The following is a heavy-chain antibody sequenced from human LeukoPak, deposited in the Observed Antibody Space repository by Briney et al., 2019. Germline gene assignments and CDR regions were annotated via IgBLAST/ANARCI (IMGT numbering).Heavy chain of an antibody. CDR2: INHSGST. V-gene: IGHV4-34*01. CDR3: ARLYSSSWPPHDY. CDR1: GGSFSGYY. D-gene: IGHD6-13*01. Sequence: PSETLSLTCAVYGGSFSGYYWSWIRQPPGKGLEWIGEINHSGSTNYNPSLKSRVTISVDTSKNQFSLKLSSVTAADTAVYYCARLYSSSWPPHDYWGQGTLVTVSS. J-gene: IGHJ4*02.